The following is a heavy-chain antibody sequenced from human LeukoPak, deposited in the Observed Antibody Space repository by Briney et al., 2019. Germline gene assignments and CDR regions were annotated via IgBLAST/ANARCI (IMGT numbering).Heavy chain of an antibody. V-gene: IGHV4-34*01. CDR2: INHSGST. CDR1: GGSFSGYY. CDR3: ARAHSGSYLPGITSFFFDY. Sequence: PSETLSLTCAVYGGSFSGYYWSWIRQPPGKGLEWIGEINHSGSTNYNPSLKSRVTISVDTSKNQFSLKLSSVTAADTAVYYCARAHSGSYLPGITSFFFDYWGQGTLVTVSS. J-gene: IGHJ4*02. D-gene: IGHD1-26*01.